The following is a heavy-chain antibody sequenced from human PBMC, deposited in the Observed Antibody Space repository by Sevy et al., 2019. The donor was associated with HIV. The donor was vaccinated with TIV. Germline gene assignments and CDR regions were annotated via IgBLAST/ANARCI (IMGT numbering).Heavy chain of an antibody. CDR3: ARGRPDYYYGMDV. Sequence: SETLSLTCNVSGDSNSGYCWSWIRQPPGKGLEWIGYIYYTRSTNYNPSLKSRVTISKDTSKNQVSLKLSSVIVADTAVYYCARGRPDYYYGMDVWGQGTTVTVSS. V-gene: IGHV4-59*01. J-gene: IGHJ6*02. CDR1: GDSNSGYC. CDR2: IYYTRST.